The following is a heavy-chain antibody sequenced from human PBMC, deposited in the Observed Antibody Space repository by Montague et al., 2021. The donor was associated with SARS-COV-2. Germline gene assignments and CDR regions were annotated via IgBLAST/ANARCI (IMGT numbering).Heavy chain of an antibody. CDR1: GGSITSDD. CDR3: ARYYERSLDV. J-gene: IGHJ6*02. Sequence: SETLSLTCTVSGGSITSDDWSWIRQPPGKGLEWIVNIFKNGKTDYNPSLRSRVITSVDTSKSQFSLKVTSVTAADTAVYYCARYYERSLDVWGQGTTVTVSS. CDR2: IFKNGKT. D-gene: IGHD3-22*01. V-gene: IGHV4-59*08.